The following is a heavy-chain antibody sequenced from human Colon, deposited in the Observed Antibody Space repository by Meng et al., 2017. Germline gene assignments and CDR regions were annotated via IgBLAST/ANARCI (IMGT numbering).Heavy chain of an antibody. CDR2: TYYRSKWYN. Sequence: QVQLHQLGPGRGNPSQPLSLTCASSGDSVSRNSAAWNWIRQSPSRGLEWLGRTYYRSKWYNDYAVSVKSRITINPDTSKNQFSLQLNSVTPEDTAVYYCARDSSSSAYSPFDYWGQGTLVTVSS. CDR1: GDSVSRNSAA. V-gene: IGHV6-1*01. D-gene: IGHD3-22*01. J-gene: IGHJ4*02. CDR3: ARDSSSSAYSPFDY.